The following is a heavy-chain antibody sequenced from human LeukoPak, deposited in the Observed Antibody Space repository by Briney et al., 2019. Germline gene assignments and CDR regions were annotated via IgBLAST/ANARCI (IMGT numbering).Heavy chain of an antibody. CDR1: GFIFSSYG. D-gene: IGHD6-19*01. J-gene: IGHJ4*02. CDR3: ARERNLEIAVAGTIFNY. V-gene: IGHV3-30*03. CDR2: ISYDGSNK. Sequence: PGGSLRLSCAASGFIFSSYGMHWVRQAPGKGLEWVAVISYDGSNKYYADSVKGRFTISRDNSKNTLYLQMKSLRAEDTAVYYCARERNLEIAVAGTIFNYWGQGTLVTVSS.